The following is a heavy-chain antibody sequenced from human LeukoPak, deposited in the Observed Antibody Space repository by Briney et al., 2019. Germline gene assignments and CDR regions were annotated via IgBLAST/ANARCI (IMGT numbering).Heavy chain of an antibody. J-gene: IGHJ4*02. D-gene: IGHD3-22*01. CDR2: IIPIFGTA. CDR3: ARDVRVGYDSSGYPLDY. Sequence: SVKVSCKASGGTFSSYAISWVRQAPGQGLEWMGGIIPIFGTANYAQKFQGRVTITTDESTSTAYMELSSLGSEDTAVYYCARDVRVGYDSSGYPLDYWGQGTLVTVSS. CDR1: GGTFSSYA. V-gene: IGHV1-69*05.